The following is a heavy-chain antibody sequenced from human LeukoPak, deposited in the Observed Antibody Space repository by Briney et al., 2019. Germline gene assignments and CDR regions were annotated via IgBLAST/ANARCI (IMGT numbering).Heavy chain of an antibody. CDR2: IKQDGSEK. V-gene: IGHV3-7*01. J-gene: IGHJ4*02. D-gene: IGHD1-26*01. CDR1: GFTFSSYW. Sequence: GGSLRLSCAASGFTFSSYWMSWVRQAPGKGLEWVANIKQDGSEKYYVDSVKGRFTISRDNAKDSLYLQMNSLRAEDTAVYYCARVSKVGALDYWGQGTLVTVSS. CDR3: ARVSKVGALDY.